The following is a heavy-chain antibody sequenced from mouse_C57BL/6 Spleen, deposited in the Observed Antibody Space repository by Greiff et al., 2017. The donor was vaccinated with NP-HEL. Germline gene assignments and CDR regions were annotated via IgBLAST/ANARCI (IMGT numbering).Heavy chain of an antibody. V-gene: IGHV10-1*01. CDR1: GFSFNTYA. D-gene: IGHD1-1*01. CDR3: VRGRYYGSPYYAMDY. J-gene: IGHJ4*01. CDR2: IRSKSNNYAT. Sequence: EADGGLVQPKGSLKLSCAASGFSFNTYAMNWVRQAPGKGLEWVARIRSKSNNYATYYADSVKDRFTISRDDSESMLYLQMNNLKTEDTAMYYCVRGRYYGSPYYAMDYWGQGTSVTVSS.